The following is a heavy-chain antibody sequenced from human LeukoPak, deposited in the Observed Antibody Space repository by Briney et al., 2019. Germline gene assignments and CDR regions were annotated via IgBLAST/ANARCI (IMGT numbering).Heavy chain of an antibody. D-gene: IGHD1-1*01. Sequence: GGSLRLSCEASGFSFSHYAMSWVRQAPARGPEWVSSIRSGGETFYADSVKGRFTLSRDDSRNTVHLQMNNLRVEDTAKYYCAKANWVSNADAVWWGQGTQVTVSS. V-gene: IGHV3-23*01. CDR1: GFSFSHYA. J-gene: IGHJ4*02. CDR3: AKANWVSNADAVW. CDR2: IRSGGET.